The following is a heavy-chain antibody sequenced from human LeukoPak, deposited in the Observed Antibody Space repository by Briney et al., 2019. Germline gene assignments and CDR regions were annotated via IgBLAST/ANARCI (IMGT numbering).Heavy chain of an antibody. CDR1: GFSFRSYW. Sequence: GGSLTLSCEASGFSFRSYWMHWVRQAPGMGLVCVSRISSDGRTTNYVDSVKGRFTVSRDNAKNMLYLQMNTLRADDTAVYYCAREYYGLMTGYYMDVWGKGTTVTVSS. J-gene: IGHJ6*03. D-gene: IGHD3-9*01. CDR2: ISSDGRTT. CDR3: AREYYGLMTGYYMDV. V-gene: IGHV3-74*01.